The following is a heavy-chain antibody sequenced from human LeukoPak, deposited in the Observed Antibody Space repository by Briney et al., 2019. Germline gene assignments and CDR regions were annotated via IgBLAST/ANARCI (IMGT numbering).Heavy chain of an antibody. CDR2: INPNSGGT. CDR1: GGTFSSYA. J-gene: IGHJ4*02. V-gene: IGHV1-2*02. Sequence: ASVKVSCKASGGTFSSYAISWVRQAPGQGLEWMGWINPNSGGTNYAQKFQGRVTMTRDTSISTAYMELSRLRSDDTAVYYCARDTDYWGQGTLVTVSS. CDR3: ARDTDY.